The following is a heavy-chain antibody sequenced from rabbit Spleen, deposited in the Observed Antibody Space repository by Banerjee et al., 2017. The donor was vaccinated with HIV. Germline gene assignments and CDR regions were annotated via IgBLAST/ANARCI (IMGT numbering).Heavy chain of an antibody. Sequence: QSLEESGGDPVKPGASLTLTCTASGLDFSSGYYMCWVRQAPGKGLEWIACIWTGSSGSTYYASWAKGRFTISKTSSTTVDLKMTSLTAADTATYFCARGFIDSDGGWTRLDLWGPGTLVTVS. CDR1: GLDFSSGYY. CDR2: IWTGSSGST. V-gene: IGHV1S40*01. CDR3: ARGFIDSDGGWTRLDL. D-gene: IGHD6-1*01. J-gene: IGHJ3*01.